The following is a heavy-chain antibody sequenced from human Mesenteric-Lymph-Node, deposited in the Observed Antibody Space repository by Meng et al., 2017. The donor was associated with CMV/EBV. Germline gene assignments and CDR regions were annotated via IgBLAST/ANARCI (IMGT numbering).Heavy chain of an antibody. CDR2: ISRSGST. Sequence: FSDYYWSWIRQPPGKGLGWIVKISRSGSTNYNASLKSRVTISVDTSKNQFSLKLSSVTAADTAVYYCARVSGPLRFLGWYANYYFDYWGQGTLVTVSS. D-gene: IGHD3-3*01. V-gene: IGHV4-34*01. J-gene: IGHJ4*02. CDR1: FSDYY. CDR3: ARVSGPLRFLGWYANYYFDY.